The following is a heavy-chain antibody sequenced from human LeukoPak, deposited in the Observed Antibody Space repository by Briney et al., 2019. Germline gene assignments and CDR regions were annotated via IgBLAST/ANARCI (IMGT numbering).Heavy chain of an antibody. Sequence: ASVKVSCKASEYTFTNYYIHWVRQAPGQGLEWMGIINPNGGRTTYAQKFQGRVTITTDESTSTAYMELSSLRPEDTAVYYCARTGGYCSSTSCFDPEDYYYYYMDVWGKGTTVTVSS. V-gene: IGHV1-46*01. CDR3: ARTGGYCSSTSCFDPEDYYYYYMDV. CDR2: INPNGGRT. J-gene: IGHJ6*03. CDR1: EYTFTNYY. D-gene: IGHD2-2*01.